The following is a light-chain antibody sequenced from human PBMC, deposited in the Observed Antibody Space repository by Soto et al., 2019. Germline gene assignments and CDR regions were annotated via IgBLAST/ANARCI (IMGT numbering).Light chain of an antibody. J-gene: IGKJ4*01. CDR2: SVS. CDR3: QQANGFPVA. V-gene: IGKV1-12*01. CDR1: QGVSGW. Sequence: DIQMTQSPSSVSASVGDRVTITCRASQGVSGWLAWYQQKPGKTPKLLIYSVSSLQSGVPARFSGSGSGTDFALTISSLQPDDFATYYCQQANGFPVAFGGGTRVEIK.